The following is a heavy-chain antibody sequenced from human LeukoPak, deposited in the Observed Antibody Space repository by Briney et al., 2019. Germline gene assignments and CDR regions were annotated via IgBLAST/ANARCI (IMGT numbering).Heavy chain of an antibody. CDR1: GFTFDSYA. CDR2: VSRFGGTT. CDR3: VKHVGSRWSNNRFDP. D-gene: IGHD6-13*01. V-gene: IGHV3-23*01. Sequence: GGSLRLSCAASGFTFDSYAMSGVRQAPGKELEWVSAVSRFGGTTYYADSAKGRFTISRDNSNNTVYLQMNSLRVGDTALYYCVKHVGSRWSNNRFDPWGQGTLVTVS. J-gene: IGHJ5*02.